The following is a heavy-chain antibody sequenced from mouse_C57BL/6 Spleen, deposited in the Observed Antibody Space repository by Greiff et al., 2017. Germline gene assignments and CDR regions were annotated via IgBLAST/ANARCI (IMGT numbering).Heavy chain of an antibody. CDR3: AREVITTVVAKGWYFDV. CDR2: ISSGGSYT. J-gene: IGHJ1*03. D-gene: IGHD1-1*01. V-gene: IGHV5-6*01. Sequence: EVMLVESGGDLVKPGGSLKLSCAASGFTFSSYGMSWVRQTPDKRLEWVATISSGGSYTYYPDSVKGRFTISRDNAKNTLYLQMSSLKSEDTAMYYCAREVITTVVAKGWYFDVWGTGTTVTVSS. CDR1: GFTFSSYG.